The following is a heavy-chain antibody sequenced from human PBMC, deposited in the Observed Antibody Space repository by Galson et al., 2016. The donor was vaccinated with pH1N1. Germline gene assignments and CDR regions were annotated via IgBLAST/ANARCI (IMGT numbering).Heavy chain of an antibody. J-gene: IGHJ4*01. V-gene: IGHV3-48*03. CDR2: ISSGGNTM. D-gene: IGHD3-9*01. CDR3: ARAYYDPLTRFSGAFDY. Sequence: SLRLSCAVSGFTFDSHEMNWARQAPGKGLEWVASISSGGNTMFYADSVKGRFIISRDNAKNSLYLQMNSLRVEDTAVYYCARAYYDPLTRFSGAFDYWGQEPWSPSP. CDR1: GFTFDSHE.